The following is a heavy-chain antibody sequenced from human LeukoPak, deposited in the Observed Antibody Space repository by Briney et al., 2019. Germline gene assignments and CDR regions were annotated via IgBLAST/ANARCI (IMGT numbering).Heavy chain of an antibody. CDR2: IYYSGST. Sequence: SQTLSLTCTVSGGSISSGGYYWSWIRQHPGKGLEWIGYIYYSGSTYYNPSLKSRVTISVDTSKNQFSLKLSSVTAADTAVYYCARDGLGVDAFDIWGQGTMVTVSS. CDR1: GGSISSGGYY. D-gene: IGHD3-16*01. CDR3: ARDGLGVDAFDI. V-gene: IGHV4-31*03. J-gene: IGHJ3*02.